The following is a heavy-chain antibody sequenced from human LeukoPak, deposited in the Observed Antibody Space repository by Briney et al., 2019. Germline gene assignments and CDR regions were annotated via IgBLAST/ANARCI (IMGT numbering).Heavy chain of an antibody. CDR3: ARHAPLYCTNGVCYYFDY. Sequence: PSETLSLTCTVSSGSISSYYWSWIRQPPGKGLEWIGYIYYSGSTNYNPSLKSRVTISVDTSKNQFSLKLSSVTAADTAVYYCARHAPLYCTNGVCYYFDYWGQGTLVTVSS. V-gene: IGHV4-59*08. CDR1: SGSISSYY. CDR2: IYYSGST. D-gene: IGHD2-8*01. J-gene: IGHJ4*02.